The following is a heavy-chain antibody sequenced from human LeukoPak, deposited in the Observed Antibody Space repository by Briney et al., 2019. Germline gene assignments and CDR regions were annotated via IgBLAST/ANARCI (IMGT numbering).Heavy chain of an antibody. D-gene: IGHD4-17*01. CDR2: IYSGGST. CDR1: GFTVSSNY. CDR3: ARDGDGDNPYYYYGMDV. J-gene: IGHJ6*02. Sequence: GGSLRLSCAASGFTVSSNYMSWVRQAPGKGLEWVSVIYSGGSTYYADSVKGRFTISRDNSKNTLYLQMNSLRAEDTAVYYCARDGDGDNPYYYYGMDVWGQGTTVTVSS. V-gene: IGHV3-66*01.